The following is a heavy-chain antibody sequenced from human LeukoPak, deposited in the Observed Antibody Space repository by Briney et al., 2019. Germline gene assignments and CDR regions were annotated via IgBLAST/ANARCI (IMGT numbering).Heavy chain of an antibody. CDR1: GGTFSSYA. D-gene: IGHD3-22*01. J-gene: IGHJ4*02. CDR3: ARVRGLYDSSGYFDY. CDR2: IIPILGIA. V-gene: IGHV1-69*04. Sequence: GASVKVSCKASGGTFSSYAISWVRQAPGQGLEWMGRIIPILGIANYAQKFQGRVTITADESTSTAYMELSSLRSEDTAVYYCARVRGLYDSSGYFDYWGQGTLVTVSS.